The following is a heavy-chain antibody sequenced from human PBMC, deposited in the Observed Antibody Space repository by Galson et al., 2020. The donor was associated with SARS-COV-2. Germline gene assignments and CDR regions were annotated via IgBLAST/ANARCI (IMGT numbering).Heavy chain of an antibody. Sequence: ASETLSLTCTVSGGSISNGGYYWNWIRQHPGKGLEWIGDIDDSGSTHYNPSLKSRVTISVDTSKNQFSLNLSSVTAADTAVYYCARDWGRLELWKTGGGFDYWGQGTLVTVSS. CDR3: ARDWGRLELWKTGGGFDY. CDR1: GGSISNGGYY. CDR2: IDDSGST. V-gene: IGHV4-31*03. J-gene: IGHJ4*02. D-gene: IGHD3-16*01.